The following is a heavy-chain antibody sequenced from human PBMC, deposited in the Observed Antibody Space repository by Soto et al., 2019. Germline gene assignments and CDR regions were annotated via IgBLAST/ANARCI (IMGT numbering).Heavy chain of an antibody. CDR2: ISGDSETT. Sequence: WSLRVSCFSSGFTFSIYVINWVRQAPVRWLEWISYISGDSETTYYADSVKGRFTISRDNAKSSVYLQMTGLRDEDTAVYYCARGESGQEKYCSDTTCHSPYYFDYWGQGALVTVSS. V-gene: IGHV3-48*02. J-gene: IGHJ4*02. CDR1: GFTFSIYV. CDR3: ARGESGQEKYCSDTTCHSPYYFDY. D-gene: IGHD2-15*01.